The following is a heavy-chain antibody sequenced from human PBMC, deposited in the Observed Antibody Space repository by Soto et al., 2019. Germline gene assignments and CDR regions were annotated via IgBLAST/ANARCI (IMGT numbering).Heavy chain of an antibody. V-gene: IGHV4-30-4*01. CDR2: IYYSGST. J-gene: IGHJ4*02. D-gene: IGHD5-18*01. Sequence: SETLSLTCTFSGVSISSGDYYWSWIRQPPGKGLEWIGYIYYSGSTYYNPSLKSRVTISVDTSKNQFSLKLSSVTAADTAVYYCARDTRYSYGLDYWGQGTLVTVSS. CDR1: GVSISSGDYY. CDR3: ARDTRYSYGLDY.